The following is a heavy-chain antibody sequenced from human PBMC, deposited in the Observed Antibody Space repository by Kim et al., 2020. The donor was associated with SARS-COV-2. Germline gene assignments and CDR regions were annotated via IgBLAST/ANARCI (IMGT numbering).Heavy chain of an antibody. CDR3: ATGGPSYIDMDV. Sequence: GESLKISCKASGYTFTSQWILWVRQVPGKGLEWVGRIDPDNSFANYGPSFRGHVTLTTDTSISTAYLQWNSLKASDTAIYYCATGGPSYIDMDVWGQGTTVTFSS. CDR2: IDPDNSFA. D-gene: IGHD3-16*01. V-gene: IGHV5-10-1*01. J-gene: IGHJ6*02. CDR1: GYTFTSQW.